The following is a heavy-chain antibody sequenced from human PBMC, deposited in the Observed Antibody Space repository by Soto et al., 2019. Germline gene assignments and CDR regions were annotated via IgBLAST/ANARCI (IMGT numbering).Heavy chain of an antibody. Sequence: GASVKVSCKASGGTFSSYAISWVRHAPGQGLEWMGGIIPIFGTANYAQKFQGRVTITADESTSTAYMELSSLRSEDTDVYYCASLKATMVRGVNNYFDSWGQGTLVTVSS. V-gene: IGHV1-69*13. CDR2: IIPIFGTA. D-gene: IGHD3-10*01. CDR3: ASLKATMVRGVNNYFDS. CDR1: GGTFSSYA. J-gene: IGHJ4*02.